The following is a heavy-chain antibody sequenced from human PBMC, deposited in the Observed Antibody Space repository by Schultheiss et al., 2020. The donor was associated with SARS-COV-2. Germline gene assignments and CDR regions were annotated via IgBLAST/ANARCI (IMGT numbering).Heavy chain of an antibody. CDR3: AKDLRAARAGDYFDY. V-gene: IGHV3-23*03. CDR1: GFTFSSYA. J-gene: IGHJ4*02. D-gene: IGHD6-6*01. Sequence: GGSLRLSCAASGFTFSSYAMSWVRQAPGKGLEWVSVIYSGGSTYYADSVKGRFTISRDNSKNTLYLQMNSLRAEDTAVYYCAKDLRAARAGDYFDYWGQGTLVTVSS. CDR2: IYSGGST.